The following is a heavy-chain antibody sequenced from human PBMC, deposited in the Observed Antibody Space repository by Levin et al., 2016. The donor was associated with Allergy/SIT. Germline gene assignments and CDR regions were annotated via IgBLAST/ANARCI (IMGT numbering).Heavy chain of an antibody. CDR3: ARERDIVVVPAALNV. D-gene: IGHD2-2*01. V-gene: IGHV1-2*02. Sequence: WVRQAPGQGLEWMGWINPNSGGTNYAQKFQGRVTMTRDTSISTAYMELSRLRSDDTAVYYCARERDIVVVPAALNVWGQGTTVTV. J-gene: IGHJ6*02. CDR2: INPNSGGT.